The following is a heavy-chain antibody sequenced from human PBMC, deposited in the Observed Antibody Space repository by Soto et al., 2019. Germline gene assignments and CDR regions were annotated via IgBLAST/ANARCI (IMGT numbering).Heavy chain of an antibody. V-gene: IGHV4-59*08. CDR1: GGSISSYY. CDR3: ARQGDYGDY. Sequence: QVQLQESGPGLVKPSETLSLTCTVSGGSISSYYWSWIRQPPGKGLEWIGYIYYSGSTNYNPSLKSRVTISVDTSKNQFSLKLSSVTAADTAVYYCARQGDYGDYWGQGTLVTVSS. CDR2: IYYSGST. J-gene: IGHJ4*02.